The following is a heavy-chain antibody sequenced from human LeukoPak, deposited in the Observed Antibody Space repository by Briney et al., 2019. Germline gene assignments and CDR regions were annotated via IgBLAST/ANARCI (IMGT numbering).Heavy chain of an antibody. J-gene: IGHJ3*02. CDR2: VSWDGDTT. V-gene: IGHV3-43*01. CDR3: AKARGLIGGAFDI. CDR1: GFTFDDYI. D-gene: IGHD3-22*01. Sequence: GGSLRLSCAASGFTFDDYIMHWVRQAPGKGLGWVSLVSWDGDTTYYADSVKGRFTISRDNSKNSLYLQMNSLRTEDTALYYCAKARGLIGGAFDIWGQGTMVTVSS.